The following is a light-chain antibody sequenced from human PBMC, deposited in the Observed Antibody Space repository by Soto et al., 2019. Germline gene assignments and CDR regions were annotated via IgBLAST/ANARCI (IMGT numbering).Light chain of an antibody. CDR2: EVN. V-gene: IGLV2-8*01. CDR3: SSYAGSNTFL. CDR1: SSDVGDYNY. Sequence: QSALTQPPSASGSPRQSVTISCTGTSSDVGDYNYVSWYQQHPGKAPKLIIYEVNKRPSGVPDRFSGSKSGNTASLTVSGLQAEDEADYYCSSYAGSNTFLFGGGTKVTVL. J-gene: IGLJ3*02.